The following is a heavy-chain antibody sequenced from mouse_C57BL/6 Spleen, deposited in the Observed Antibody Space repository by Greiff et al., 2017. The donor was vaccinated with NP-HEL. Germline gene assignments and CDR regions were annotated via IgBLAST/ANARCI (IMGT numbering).Heavy chain of an antibody. D-gene: IGHD1-1*01. V-gene: IGHV14-4*01. J-gene: IGHJ2*01. CDR3: TLLLLRYPYDFDY. CDR1: GFNITDDY. CDR2: IDPENGDT. Sequence: EVQLQQSGAELVRPGASVKLSCTASGFNITDDYMHWVKQRPEQGLEWIGWIDPENGDTEYASKFQGKATITADPSSNTAYLQLSSLTSEDAAVYYCTLLLLRYPYDFDYWGQGTTLTVSS.